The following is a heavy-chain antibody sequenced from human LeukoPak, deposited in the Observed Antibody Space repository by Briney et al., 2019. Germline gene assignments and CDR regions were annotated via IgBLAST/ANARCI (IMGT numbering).Heavy chain of an antibody. Sequence: ASVKVSCKASGYTFTGYYMHWVRQAPGQGLEWMGWINPNSGGTNYAQKFQGWVTMTRDTSISTAYMELSRLRSDDTAVYYCARGHSVDIGATMFSWASRAQKNDAFDIWGQGTMVTVSS. CDR3: ARGHSVDIGATMFSWASRAQKNDAFDI. D-gene: IGHD5-12*01. J-gene: IGHJ3*02. CDR2: INPNSGGT. CDR1: GYTFTGYY. V-gene: IGHV1-2*04.